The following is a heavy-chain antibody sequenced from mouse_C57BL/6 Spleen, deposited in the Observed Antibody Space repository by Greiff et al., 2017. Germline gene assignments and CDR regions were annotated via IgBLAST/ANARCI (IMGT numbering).Heavy chain of an antibody. J-gene: IGHJ1*03. Sequence: EVKLVESGPGLVKPSQSLSLTCSVTGYSITSGYYWNWIRQFPGNKLEWMGYISYDGSNNYNPSLKNRNSITRDTHKNQFFLKLNSVTTEDTATYYCARDPDSSGYVGYFDVWGTGTTVTVSS. CDR3: ARDPDSSGYVGYFDV. CDR2: ISYDGSN. V-gene: IGHV3-6*01. D-gene: IGHD3-2*02. CDR1: GYSITSGYY.